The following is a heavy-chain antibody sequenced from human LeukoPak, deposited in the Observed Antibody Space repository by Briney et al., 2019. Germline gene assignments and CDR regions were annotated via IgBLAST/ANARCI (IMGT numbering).Heavy chain of an antibody. D-gene: IGHD1-26*01. CDR2: INSDGINT. CDR1: GFTFSNYW. Sequence: GGSLRLSCAASGFTFSNYWMHWVRQAPGKGLVWVSRINSDGINTSYADSVKGRFTISRDNAKNSLYLQMNSLRAEDTAVYYCARVDRGSYLMFYYVDYWGQGTLVTVSS. V-gene: IGHV3-74*01. J-gene: IGHJ4*02. CDR3: ARVDRGSYLMFYYVDY.